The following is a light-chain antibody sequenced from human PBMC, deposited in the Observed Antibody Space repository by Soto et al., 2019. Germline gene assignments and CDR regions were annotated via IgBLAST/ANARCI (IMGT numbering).Light chain of an antibody. V-gene: IGLV1-36*01. CDR2: YDD. J-gene: IGLJ2*01. Sequence: QAVVTQPPSVSEAPGQRVTISCSGRTSNIGTNAVNWYQQLPGKAPKLLIYYDDLLPSRVSDRFSASKSGTSASLAISGLQSEDEADYYCATWDDSLKAVVFGGGTKLTDL. CDR1: TSNIGTNA. CDR3: ATWDDSLKAVV.